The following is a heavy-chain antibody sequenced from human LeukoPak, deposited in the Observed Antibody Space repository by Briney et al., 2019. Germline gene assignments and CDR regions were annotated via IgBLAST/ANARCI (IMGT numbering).Heavy chain of an antibody. V-gene: IGHV3-74*01. Sequence: PGGSLRLSCAASGFTFSSYWMYWVRQAPGKGLVWVSRINSDGSSTSYADSVKGRFTISRDNAKNTLYLQMYSLGAEDTAVYYCARVGVVPAAISPYYYGMDVWGKGTTVTVSS. CDR3: ARVGVVPAAISPYYYGMDV. CDR2: INSDGSST. CDR1: GFTFSSYW. D-gene: IGHD2-2*01. J-gene: IGHJ6*04.